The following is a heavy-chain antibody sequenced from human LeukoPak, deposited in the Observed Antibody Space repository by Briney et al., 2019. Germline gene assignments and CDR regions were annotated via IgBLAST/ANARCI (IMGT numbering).Heavy chain of an antibody. CDR2: IYYSGST. CDR3: ARQGGMYCSGGSCLAFDY. D-gene: IGHD2-15*01. CDR1: GGSISSYY. V-gene: IGHV4-59*08. J-gene: IGHJ4*02. Sequence: SETLSLTCTVSGGSISSYYWSWIRQPPGKGLEWIGYIYYSGSTNYNPSLKSRVTISVDTSKNQFSLKLSSVTAADTAVYYCARQGGMYCSGGSCLAFDYWGQGTLVTVSS.